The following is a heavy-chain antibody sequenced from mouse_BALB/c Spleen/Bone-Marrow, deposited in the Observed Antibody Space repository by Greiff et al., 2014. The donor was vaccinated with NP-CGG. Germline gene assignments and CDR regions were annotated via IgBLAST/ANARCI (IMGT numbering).Heavy chain of an antibody. Sequence: VQLQQSGAELVKPGASVKLSCTASGFNIKDTHMHWVKQGPEQGLEWIGRIDPANGNTKYDPNFHGKATITADTSSNTAYLQLSSLTSEDTAVYYCSRDYGGTAWFACWGHGTLVTVSA. D-gene: IGHD1-1*01. V-gene: IGHV14-3*02. CDR2: IDPANGNT. J-gene: IGHJ3*01. CDR1: GFNIKDTH. CDR3: SRDYGGTAWFAC.